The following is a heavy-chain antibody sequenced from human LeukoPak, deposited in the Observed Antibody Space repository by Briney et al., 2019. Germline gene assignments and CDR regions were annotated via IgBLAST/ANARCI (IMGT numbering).Heavy chain of an antibody. CDR3: ARPLDSSGSPRPNDAFDI. V-gene: IGHV4-39*01. J-gene: IGHJ3*02. CDR2: IYDSGST. D-gene: IGHD3-22*01. Sequence: SETLSLTCTVSGGSIRSSYYYWGWIRQPPGKGLEWIGSIYDSGSTYYNPSLKSRVTISVDTSKNQFSLKLNSVTAADTAVYYCARPLDSSGSPRPNDAFDIWGQGTMVTVSS. CDR1: GGSIRSSYYY.